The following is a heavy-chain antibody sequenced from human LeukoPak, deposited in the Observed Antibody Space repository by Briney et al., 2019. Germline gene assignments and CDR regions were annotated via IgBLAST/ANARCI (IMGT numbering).Heavy chain of an antibody. D-gene: IGHD4-11*01. V-gene: IGHV3-21*01. CDR3: AKDTVSFVHRGFDY. Sequence: GGSLRLSCAASGFTLRRYSMNWVRQAPGKGLEWVSSISSSSSYIYYADSVKGRFTISRDNAKNSLYLQMSSLRAEDTAVYYCAKDTVSFVHRGFDYWGQGTLVTVSS. J-gene: IGHJ4*02. CDR1: GFTLRRYS. CDR2: ISSSSSYI.